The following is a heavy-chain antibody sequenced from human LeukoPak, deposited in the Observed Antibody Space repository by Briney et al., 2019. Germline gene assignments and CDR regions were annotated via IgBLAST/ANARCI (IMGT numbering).Heavy chain of an antibody. J-gene: IGHJ4*02. D-gene: IGHD6-19*01. CDR1: GGSISSSSYC. V-gene: IGHV4-39*01. CDR2: IYYTGST. CDR3: ARQISGWFMIDY. Sequence: PSETVSLTCTVSGGSISSSSYCWGWIRQPPGKGLEWIGSIYYTGSTYYNPSLKSRVTISVDTSKNQFSLKLSSVTAADTAVYYCARQISGWFMIDYWGQGTLVTVSS.